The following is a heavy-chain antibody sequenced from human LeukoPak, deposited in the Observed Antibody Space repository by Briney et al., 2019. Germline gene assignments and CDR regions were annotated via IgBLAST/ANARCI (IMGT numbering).Heavy chain of an antibody. CDR1: GFSFSNYE. D-gene: IGHD3-22*01. CDR3: ARETRHYFDSSGYSLYFDY. J-gene: IGHJ4*02. Sequence: PGGSLRLSCVASGFSFSNYEMNWVRQAPGKGLEWVSYITSAGSTIYYAESVKGRFTTSRDNAKNSLYLQMNSLRAEDTAVYYCARETRHYFDSSGYSLYFDYWGQGTLVTVSS. CDR2: ITSAGSTI. V-gene: IGHV3-48*03.